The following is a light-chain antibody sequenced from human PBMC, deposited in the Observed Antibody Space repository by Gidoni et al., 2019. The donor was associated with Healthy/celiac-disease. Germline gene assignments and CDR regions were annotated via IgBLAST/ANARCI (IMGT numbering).Light chain of an antibody. Sequence: SYELTQPPSVTVSPGQTASITCSGDKLGDKYACWYQQQPGQSPVLVIYQDSKRPSGIPERFSGSNSGNTATLTISGTQAMYEADYYCQAGDSSTVVFGGGTKLTVL. CDR2: QDS. V-gene: IGLV3-1*01. CDR3: QAGDSSTVV. J-gene: IGLJ2*01. CDR1: KLGDKY.